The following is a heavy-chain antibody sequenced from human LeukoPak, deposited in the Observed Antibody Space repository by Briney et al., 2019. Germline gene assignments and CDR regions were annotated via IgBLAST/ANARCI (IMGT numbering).Heavy chain of an antibody. Sequence: PSETLSLTCAVYGGSFSGYYWSWIRQPPGKGLEWIGEINHSGSTNYNPSLKSRVTISVDTSKNQFSLTLNSVTAADTAVYYCARSAPSVTSYYFDSWGQGTLVTVSS. CDR2: INHSGST. D-gene: IGHD4-17*01. CDR3: ARSAPSVTSYYFDS. V-gene: IGHV4-34*01. CDR1: GGSFSGYY. J-gene: IGHJ4*02.